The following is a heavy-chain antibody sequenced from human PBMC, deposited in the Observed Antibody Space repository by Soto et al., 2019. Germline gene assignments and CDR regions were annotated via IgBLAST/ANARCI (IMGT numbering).Heavy chain of an antibody. CDR2: IYYSGST. CDR1: GGSISSYY. CDR3: ARGGWELRYGMDV. J-gene: IGHJ6*02. Sequence: LSLTCTVSGGSISSYYWSWIGRPPGKVLEWIGYIYYSGSTNYNPSVKSRVTISVDTSKNQFSLKLSSVTAADTAAYYCARGGWELRYGMDVWGQGTTVTAP. V-gene: IGHV4-59*01. D-gene: IGHD1-26*01.